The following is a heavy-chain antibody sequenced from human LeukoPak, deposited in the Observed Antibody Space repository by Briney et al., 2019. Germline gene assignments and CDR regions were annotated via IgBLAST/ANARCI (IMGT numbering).Heavy chain of an antibody. Sequence: GDSVKVSCKASGGTFSSYAISWVRQAPGQGLEWRGGIIPIFGTANYAQKFQGRVTITTDESTSTAYMELSSLRSEDTAVYYCAREAGDGGLCYWGQGTLVTVSS. CDR2: IIPIFGTA. J-gene: IGHJ4*02. V-gene: IGHV1-69*05. D-gene: IGHD7-27*01. CDR3: AREAGDGGLCY. CDR1: GGTFSSYA.